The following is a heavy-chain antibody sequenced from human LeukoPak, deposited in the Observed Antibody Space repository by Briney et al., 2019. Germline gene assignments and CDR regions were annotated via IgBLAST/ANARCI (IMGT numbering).Heavy chain of an antibody. CDR2: IYYSGST. Sequence: PSETLSLTCTVSGGSISSSSYYWGWIRQPPGKGLEWIGSIYYSGSTYYNPSLKSRVTISVDTSKNQFSLKLSSVTAADTAVYYCARGRRLSSNDDFDPWGQGTLVTVSS. V-gene: IGHV4-39*07. CDR1: GGSISSSSYY. D-gene: IGHD1-1*01. CDR3: ARGRRLSSNDDFDP. J-gene: IGHJ5*02.